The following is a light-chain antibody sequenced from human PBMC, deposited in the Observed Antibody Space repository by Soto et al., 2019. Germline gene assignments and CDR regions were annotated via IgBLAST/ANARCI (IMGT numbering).Light chain of an antibody. J-gene: IGLJ1*01. CDR1: SSDVGAYYF. Sequence: QSVLTQPVSVSGSPGQTITISCTRSSSDVGAYYFVSWYQHRPCKAPKLILYGVTTRPSGISSRFSGSKSGNTASLTISRLQVADRAYYYCSSDTSTNTPYVSGSGTKVPVL. V-gene: IGLV2-14*01. CDR3: SSDTSTNTPYV. CDR2: GVT.